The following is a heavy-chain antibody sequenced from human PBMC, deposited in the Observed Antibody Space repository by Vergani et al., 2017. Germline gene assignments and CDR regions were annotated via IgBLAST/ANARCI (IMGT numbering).Heavy chain of an antibody. CDR3: ADLYGDDGFSPF. D-gene: IGHD2-21*01. V-gene: IGHV3-23*04. Sequence: VQLVESGGGLVKPGGSLRLSCAASGFTFSDFSMSWVRQAPGKGLEWVSGISASGAPTHYADSVKGRFTISRDDSKNTVYLQINSLRAEDTAFYYCADLYGDDGFSPFWGQGTLVTVSS. CDR2: ISASGAPT. CDR1: GFTFSDFS. J-gene: IGHJ4*02.